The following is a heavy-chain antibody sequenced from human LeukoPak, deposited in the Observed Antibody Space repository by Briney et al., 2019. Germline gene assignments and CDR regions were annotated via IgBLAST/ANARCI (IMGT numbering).Heavy chain of an antibody. Sequence: SETLSLTCTVSGDSISSSSFFWAWIRQPPGKGLEWIGTVSYSGTTYYSPSLKSRVTISVDTSKNQFSLRLTSVTAADTALYYCAKLTCSSTFCPLDYWGQGTLVTVSS. CDR1: GDSISSSSFF. J-gene: IGHJ4*02. CDR3: AKLTCSSTFCPLDY. CDR2: VSYSGTT. V-gene: IGHV4-39*01. D-gene: IGHD2-2*01.